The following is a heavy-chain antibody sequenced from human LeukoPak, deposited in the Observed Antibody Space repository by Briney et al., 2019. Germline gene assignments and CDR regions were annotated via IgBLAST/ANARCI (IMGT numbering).Heavy chain of an antibody. CDR2: ISGSGGST. J-gene: IGHJ4*02. D-gene: IGHD4-17*01. Sequence: GGSLRLSCAASGFTFSSYAMSWVRQAPRKGLEWVSDISGSGGSTYYADSVKGRFTISRDNSKNTLYLQMNSLRAEDTAVYYCAKTQNYDHGDPFDYWGQGTLVTVSS. CDR1: GFTFSSYA. CDR3: AKTQNYDHGDPFDY. V-gene: IGHV3-23*01.